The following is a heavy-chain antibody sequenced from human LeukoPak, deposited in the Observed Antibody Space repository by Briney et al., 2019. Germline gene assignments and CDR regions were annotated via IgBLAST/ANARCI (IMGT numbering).Heavy chain of an antibody. CDR3: AQDIAWGAFEH. CDR2: ISPSGGGT. Sequence: GGSLRLSCAASGFTVSSNYMSWVRQAPGKGLEWVSGISPSGGGTYYADSVKGRFTISRDDSKNTLSLQMNSLRVEDTALYYCAQDIAWGAFEHWGQGTLVTVSS. CDR1: GFTVSSNY. D-gene: IGHD7-27*01. V-gene: IGHV3-23*01. J-gene: IGHJ4*02.